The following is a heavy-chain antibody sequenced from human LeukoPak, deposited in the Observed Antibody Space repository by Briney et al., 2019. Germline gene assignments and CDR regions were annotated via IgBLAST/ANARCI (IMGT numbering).Heavy chain of an antibody. CDR3: ARDFGDHRIDY. CDR2: IIYSGTT. CDR1: GGSISGSNYY. V-gene: IGHV4-39*01. J-gene: IGHJ4*02. D-gene: IGHD4-17*01. Sequence: SETLSLTCTVSGGSISGSNYYWGWVRQSPEKGLEWIGSIIYSGTTHYDPSLRSRVTISVDTSKSQFSLRLTSETAADTAVYYCARDFGDHRIDYWGQGTLVTVSS.